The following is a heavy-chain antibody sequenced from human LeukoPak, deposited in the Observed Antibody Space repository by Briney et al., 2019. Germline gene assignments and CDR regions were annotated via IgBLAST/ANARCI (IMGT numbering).Heavy chain of an antibody. CDR2: IYYSGST. V-gene: IGHV4-59*01. D-gene: IGHD5-24*01. CDR1: GGSISSYY. J-gene: IGHJ4*02. Sequence: SETLSLTCTVSGGSISSYYWSWIRQPPGKGLEWIGYIYYSGSTNYNPSLKSRVTISVDTSKNQFSLKLSSVTAADTAVYYCARRRRDGSGDYWGQGTLVTVSS. CDR3: ARRRRDGSGDY.